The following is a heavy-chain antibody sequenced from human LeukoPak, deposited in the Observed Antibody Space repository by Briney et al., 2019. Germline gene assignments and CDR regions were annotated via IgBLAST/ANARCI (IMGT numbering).Heavy chain of an antibody. J-gene: IGHJ4*02. CDR1: GFTFEDYG. Sequence: GGSLILSCVASGFTFEDYGMSWVRQTPGKGLEWVSGISWNGGSTGYPDSVEGRFTISRDNAKNSLYLQMNSLRAEDTALYYCARGYYGSGSYYPYYFDYWGQGTLVTVSS. CDR2: ISWNGGST. CDR3: ARGYYGSGSYYPYYFDY. V-gene: IGHV3-20*04. D-gene: IGHD3-10*01.